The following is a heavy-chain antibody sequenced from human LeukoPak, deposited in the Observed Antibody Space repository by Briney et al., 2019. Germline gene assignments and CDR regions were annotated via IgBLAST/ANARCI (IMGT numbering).Heavy chain of an antibody. Sequence: ASVKVSCKASGYTFTSYYMHWVRQAPGQGLEWMGIINPSGGSTSYAQKFQGRVTMTRDTSTSTVYMELSSLRSEDTAEYYCARAFPDYDILTGYGHFDYWGQGTLVTVSS. CDR2: INPSGGST. D-gene: IGHD3-9*01. CDR3: ARAFPDYDILTGYGHFDY. CDR1: GYTFTSYY. V-gene: IGHV1-46*01. J-gene: IGHJ4*02.